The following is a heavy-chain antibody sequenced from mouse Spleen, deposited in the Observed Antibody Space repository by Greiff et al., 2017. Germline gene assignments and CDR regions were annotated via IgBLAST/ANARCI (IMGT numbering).Heavy chain of an antibody. CDR3: AGDRSGYRDFAV. CDR2: ITHSGET. V-gene: IGHV12-3*01. J-gene: IGHJ1*01. D-gene: IGHD3-1*01. CDR1: GFPITSGYY. Sequence: VMLVESGPGLVKPSQSLFLTCSITGFPITSGYYWIWIRQSPGKPLEWMGYITHSGETFYNPSLQSPSSITRETSKNTFFLQLNSVTTEDTAMYYCAGDRSGYRDFAVWGAGTPVTVSS.